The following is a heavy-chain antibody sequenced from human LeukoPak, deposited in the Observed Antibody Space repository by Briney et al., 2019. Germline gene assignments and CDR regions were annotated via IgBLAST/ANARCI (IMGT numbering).Heavy chain of an antibody. D-gene: IGHD6-19*01. CDR2: IYPGDSDT. J-gene: IGHJ6*02. V-gene: IGHV5-51*01. CDR3: ARLQTPRGLVVGGPYDSMDV. Sequence: HGESLKISCRGSGYSFTSYWIGWVRQMPGKGLEWMGIIYPGDSDTRYSPSFQGQVTISADKSISTAYLQWSSLKASDSAMYYCARLQTPRGLVVGGPYDSMDVWGQGTTVAVSS. CDR1: GYSFTSYW.